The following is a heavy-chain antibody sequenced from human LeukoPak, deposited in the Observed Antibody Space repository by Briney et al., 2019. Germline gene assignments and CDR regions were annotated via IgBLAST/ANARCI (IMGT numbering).Heavy chain of an antibody. Sequence: SETLSLTCTVSGESISSTGYYWGWIRQPQGKGLEWIGHMSYSGNTFYSPSLKSRVTISVDTSKNHFSLKLTSVTAADMSIYYCARHLAYSSMDVWGKGTTVTVPT. J-gene: IGHJ6*04. V-gene: IGHV4-39*01. D-gene: IGHD2-21*01. CDR3: ARHLAYSSMDV. CDR1: GESISSTGYY. CDR2: MSYSGNT.